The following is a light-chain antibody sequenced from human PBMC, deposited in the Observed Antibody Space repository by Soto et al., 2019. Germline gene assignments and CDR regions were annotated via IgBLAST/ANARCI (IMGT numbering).Light chain of an antibody. J-gene: IGKJ1*01. CDR1: QSVSNN. CDR2: GAS. V-gene: IGKV3-15*01. Sequence: EIVLTQSPGTLSLSPGERATLXCRASQSVSNNYLAWYQQKPGQAPRLLIYGASTRATGSPARFSGSGSGTEFTLTISSLQSEDFVVYFCQQYDIWPWTFGQGTKVDI. CDR3: QQYDIWPWT.